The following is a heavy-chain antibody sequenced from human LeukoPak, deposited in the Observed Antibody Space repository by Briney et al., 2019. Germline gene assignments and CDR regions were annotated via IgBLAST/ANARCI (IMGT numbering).Heavy chain of an antibody. CDR2: FTGEAGNI. J-gene: IGHJ5*02. CDR3: AAGGGNTFNP. V-gene: IGHV3-23*01. D-gene: IGHD1/OR15-1a*01. Sequence: GGSLRLSCAASGFTFSSQALSWVRQAPGKGLEWVSSFTGEAGNIHYEDSVKGRFTLSRDSSKETMYLQMNSLRVDDTAIYYCAAGGGNTFNPWGQGTLVTVSS. CDR1: GFTFSSQA.